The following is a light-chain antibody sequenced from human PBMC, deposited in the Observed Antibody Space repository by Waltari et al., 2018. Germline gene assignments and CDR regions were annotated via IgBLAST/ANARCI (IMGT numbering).Light chain of an antibody. CDR1: QSISSY. Sequence: DIQMTQSPSSLSASVGDRVSITCRASQSISSYLNWYQQKPGKAAELLIYAASSLQSGVPSRFSGSGSGTDFTLTISSLQPGDFATYYCQQSHSSPFTFAQGTKLDIK. CDR3: QQSHSSPFT. V-gene: IGKV1-39*01. J-gene: IGKJ2*01. CDR2: AAS.